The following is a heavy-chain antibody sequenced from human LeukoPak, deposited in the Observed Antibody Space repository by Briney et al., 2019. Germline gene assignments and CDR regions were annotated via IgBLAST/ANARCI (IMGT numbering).Heavy chain of an antibody. CDR2: ISSDGSTT. Sequence: GGSLRLSCAASGFTFSRHWMNWVSHAPGKGLVWVSRISSDGSTTDYADSVKGRFTISRDNAKNTLSLQMLSLRAEDTAVYFCARGTHRQLWFGGLDIWGQGIMVTVSS. D-gene: IGHD5-18*01. V-gene: IGHV3-74*01. J-gene: IGHJ3*02. CDR3: ARGTHRQLWFGGLDI. CDR1: GFTFSRHW.